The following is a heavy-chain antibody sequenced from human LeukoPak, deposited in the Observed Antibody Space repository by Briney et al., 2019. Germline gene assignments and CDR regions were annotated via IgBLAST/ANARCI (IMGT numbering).Heavy chain of an antibody. CDR3: AGGAGCSSTSCYALRYFDL. D-gene: IGHD2-2*01. CDR1: GYTFTGYY. Sequence: GASVKVSCKASGYTFTGYYMHWVRQAPGQGLEWMGWINPNSGGTNYAQKFQGRVTMTRDTSISTAYMELSRLRSDDTAVYYCAGGAGCSSTSCYALRYFDLWGRGTLVTVSS. J-gene: IGHJ2*01. CDR2: INPNSGGT. V-gene: IGHV1-2*02.